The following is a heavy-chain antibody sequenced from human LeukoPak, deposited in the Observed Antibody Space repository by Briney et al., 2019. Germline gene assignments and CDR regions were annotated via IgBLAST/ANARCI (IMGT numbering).Heavy chain of an antibody. CDR3: ARQYSSSWYQVRYFDL. D-gene: IGHD6-13*01. V-gene: IGHV4-59*08. CDR1: GGSISSYY. CDR2: IYYSGST. Sequence: PSETLSLTCTVSGGSISSYYWSWIRQPPGKGLEWIGYIYYSGSTNYNPSLKSRVTISVDTSKNQFSLKLSSVTAADTAVYYCARQYSSSWYQVRYFDLWGRGTLVTVSS. J-gene: IGHJ2*01.